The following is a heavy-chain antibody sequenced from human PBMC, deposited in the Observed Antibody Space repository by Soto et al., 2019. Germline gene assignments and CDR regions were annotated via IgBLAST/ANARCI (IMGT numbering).Heavy chain of an antibody. CDR1: GLIFNNNA. D-gene: IGHD1-26*01. CDR2: ISSSGATT. Sequence: PGGSLRLSCAASGLIFNNNAMTWVRQAPGQGLEWVATISSSGATTYYADSVKGRFTISRDNSKDKLYLLISSLRVGDTAVYFCAKSWDRNPPFYCCGQGALVTVSS. V-gene: IGHV3-23*01. J-gene: IGHJ4*02. CDR3: AKSWDRNPPFYC.